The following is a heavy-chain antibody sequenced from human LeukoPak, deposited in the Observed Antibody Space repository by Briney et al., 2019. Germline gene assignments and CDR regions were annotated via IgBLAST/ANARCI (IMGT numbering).Heavy chain of an antibody. V-gene: IGHV4-59*01. J-gene: IGHJ6*02. Sequence: SETLSLTCTVSGGSISSYYWSWIRQPPGKGLEWIGYIYYSGSTNYSPSLKSRVTMSVDTSKNQFSLTLSSVTAADTAVYYCARVRPDYDILTGFGMDVWGQGTTVTVSS. CDR3: ARVRPDYDILTGFGMDV. CDR1: GGSISSYY. D-gene: IGHD3-9*01. CDR2: IYYSGST.